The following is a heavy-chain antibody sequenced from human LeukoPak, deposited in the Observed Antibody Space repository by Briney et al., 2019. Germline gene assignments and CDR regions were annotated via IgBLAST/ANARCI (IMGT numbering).Heavy chain of an antibody. CDR2: ISGSGGNI. Sequence: GGSLRLFCAASGFTFSIYDMSWVRQAPGKGLEWVSAISGSGGNIYHAVSEKGRLPISRDNSKNTLYLEMNSLRAEDTAVYYYSRDFYGLVYYLDVWGKGPTVTISS. V-gene: IGHV3-23*01. J-gene: IGHJ6*03. CDR3: SRDFYGLVYYLDV. D-gene: IGHD3-10*01. CDR1: GFTFSIYD.